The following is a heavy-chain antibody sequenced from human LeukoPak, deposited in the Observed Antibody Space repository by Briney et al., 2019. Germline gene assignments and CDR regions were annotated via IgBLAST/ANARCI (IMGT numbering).Heavy chain of an antibody. V-gene: IGHV4-59*01. D-gene: IGHD1-26*01. CDR1: GGSISNYY. CDR2: IYYSGST. J-gene: IGHJ4*02. CDR3: ARLAERGSTLLFDY. Sequence: PSETLSLTCTVSGGSISNYYWTWIRQPPGKGLEWIGYIYYSGSTNYNPSLKSRVTISVDTSKNQFSLKLSSVTAADTAVYYCARLAERGSTLLFDYWGQGTLVTVSS.